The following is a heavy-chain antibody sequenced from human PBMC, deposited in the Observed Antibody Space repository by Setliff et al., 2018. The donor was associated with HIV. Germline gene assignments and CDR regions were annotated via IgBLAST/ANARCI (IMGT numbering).Heavy chain of an antibody. D-gene: IGHD6-19*01. V-gene: IGHV4-4*07. CDR3: ARDPNTGWYYIDF. CDR2: INTSGST. J-gene: IGHJ4*02. CDR1: GGSVSNYY. Sequence: SETLSLTCTVSGGSVSNYYWTWIRQSAGKGLEWIGHINTSGSTKYNPSLKSRLTMSVDSSGNQFSLTLTSVTAADTSVYYCARDPNTGWYYIDFWGPGALVTVSS.